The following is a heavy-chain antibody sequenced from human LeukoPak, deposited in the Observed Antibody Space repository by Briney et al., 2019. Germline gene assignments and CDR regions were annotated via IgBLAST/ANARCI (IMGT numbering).Heavy chain of an antibody. CDR3: ANTMYSSAWSPFDY. CDR2: IQYDGNKR. Sequence: PGGSLRLSCAASTFTFSSYGMHWVRQAPGKGLEWVAFIQYDGNKRYYADSVKGRFTISRDNSKNTLYLQMNSLRPGDTALYYCANTMYSSAWSPFDYWGRGTLVTVSS. D-gene: IGHD6-19*01. V-gene: IGHV3-30*02. CDR1: TFTFSSYG. J-gene: IGHJ4*02.